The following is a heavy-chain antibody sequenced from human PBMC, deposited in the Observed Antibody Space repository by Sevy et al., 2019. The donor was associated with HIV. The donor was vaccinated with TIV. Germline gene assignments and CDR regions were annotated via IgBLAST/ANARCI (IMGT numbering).Heavy chain of an antibody. D-gene: IGHD3-22*01. CDR2: ISGGGDGT. J-gene: IGHJ4*02. CDR1: GFTFNIYA. V-gene: IGHV3-23*01. Sequence: GGSLRLSCAASGFTFNIYAMSWVRQAPGKGLEWLSAISGGGDGTYYADSVKGRFTISEDNSRNTLYLQMNSLRAEDTAVYCCAKRPYYYYNSDGHLVSSTDEADYWGQGTLVTVSS. CDR3: AKRPYYYYNSDGHLVSSTDEADY.